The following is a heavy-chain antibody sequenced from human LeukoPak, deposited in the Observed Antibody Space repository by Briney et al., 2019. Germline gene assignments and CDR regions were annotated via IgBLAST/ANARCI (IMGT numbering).Heavy chain of an antibody. Sequence: SETLSLTCAVSGYSISSGYYWGWIRQPPGKGLEWIGSIYHSGSTYYNPSLKSRVTISVDTSKNQFSLKLSSVTAADTAVYYCVRVNRDYGDYVDYWGQGTLVTVSS. CDR1: GYSISSGYY. J-gene: IGHJ4*02. D-gene: IGHD4-17*01. CDR3: VRVNRDYGDYVDY. V-gene: IGHV4-38-2*01. CDR2: IYHSGST.